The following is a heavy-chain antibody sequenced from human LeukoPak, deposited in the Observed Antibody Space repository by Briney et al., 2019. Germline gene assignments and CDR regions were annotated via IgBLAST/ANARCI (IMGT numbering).Heavy chain of an antibody. J-gene: IGHJ4*02. CDR3: ARGGWDVVVPAATHFDY. V-gene: IGHV4-34*01. D-gene: IGHD2-2*01. CDR2: INHSGST. Sequence: SETLSLTCAVYGGSFSGYYWSWIRQPPGKGLEWIGEINHSGSTNYSPSLKSRVTISVDTSKNQFSLKLSSVTAADTAVYYCARGGWDVVVPAATHFDYWGQGTLVTVSS. CDR1: GGSFSGYY.